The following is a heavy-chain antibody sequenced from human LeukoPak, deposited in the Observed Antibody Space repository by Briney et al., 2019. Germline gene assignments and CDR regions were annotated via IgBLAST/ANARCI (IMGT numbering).Heavy chain of an antibody. J-gene: IGHJ4*02. V-gene: IGHV3-23*01. CDR1: GFTFSSYA. CDR3: ANGGSSGWYR. CDR2: VSGSGSST. D-gene: IGHD6-19*01. Sequence: GGSLRLSCAASGFTFSSYAMSWVRQAPGKGLEWVSGVSGSGSSTYYADSVKGRFTISRDNSKNTLYLQMNSLRAEDTAVYYCANGGSSGWYRWGQGTLVTVSS.